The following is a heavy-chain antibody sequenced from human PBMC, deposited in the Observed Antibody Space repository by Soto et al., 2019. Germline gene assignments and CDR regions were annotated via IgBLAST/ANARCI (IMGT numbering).Heavy chain of an antibody. CDR1: GFTFSNYW. D-gene: IGHD5-12*01. J-gene: IGHJ4*02. V-gene: IGHV3-7*01. CDR2: IKKDGSEK. CDR3: ARLYLAATITSLDY. Sequence: GGSLRLSCAASGFTFSNYWLSWVRQAPGKGLEWVANIKKDGSEKYYVGSVVGRFTISRDNAENPLYLQMNSLRAEDTAVYYCARLYLAATITSLDYWGQGTLVTVSS.